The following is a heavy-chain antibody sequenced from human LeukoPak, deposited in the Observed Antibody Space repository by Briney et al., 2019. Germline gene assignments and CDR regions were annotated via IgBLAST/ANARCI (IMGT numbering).Heavy chain of an antibody. Sequence: PSETLSLTCTVSGGSISSSSYYWGWIRQPPGKGLEWIGSIYYSGSTYYNPSLKSRVTISVDTSKNQFSLKLSSVTAADTAVYYCARTRDFWSGYYEIDYWGQGTLVTVSS. V-gene: IGHV4-39*07. CDR1: GGSISSSSYY. J-gene: IGHJ4*02. CDR2: IYYSGST. D-gene: IGHD3-3*01. CDR3: ARTRDFWSGYYEIDY.